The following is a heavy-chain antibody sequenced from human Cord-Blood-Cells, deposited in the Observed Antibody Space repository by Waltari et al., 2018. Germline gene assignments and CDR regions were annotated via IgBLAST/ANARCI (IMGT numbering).Heavy chain of an antibody. V-gene: IGHV4-4*02. Sequence: QVQLQESGPGLVKPSGTLSLTCAVSGGSISSSNWWSWVRQPPGKGLGWIGEIYHSGSTNHNPSLKGRVTISVDKAQNQFSLKVSSGTAAETAVYYCARDGAGTNIYYWGQGTLVTVSS. J-gene: IGHJ4*02. D-gene: IGHD6-13*01. CDR1: GGSISSSNW. CDR2: IYHSGST. CDR3: ARDGAGTNIYY.